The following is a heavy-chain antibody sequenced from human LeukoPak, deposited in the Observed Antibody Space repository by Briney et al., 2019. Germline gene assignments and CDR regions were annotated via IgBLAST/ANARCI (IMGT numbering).Heavy chain of an antibody. J-gene: IGHJ4*02. V-gene: IGHV1-2*06. D-gene: IGHD5-18*01. CDR2: INPNSGGT. CDR3: ARETHSYGTGDY. CDR1: GYTFTGYY. Sequence: ASVKVSCKASGYTFTGYYMHWVRQAPGQGLEWMGRINPNSGGTNYAQKFRGRVTMTRDTSISTAYMELSRLRSDDTAVYYCARETHSYGTGDYWGQGTLVTVSS.